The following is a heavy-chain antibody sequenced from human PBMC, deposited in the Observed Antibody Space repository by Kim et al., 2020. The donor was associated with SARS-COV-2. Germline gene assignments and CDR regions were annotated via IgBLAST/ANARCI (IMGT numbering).Heavy chain of an antibody. D-gene: IGHD4-17*01. J-gene: IGHJ4*01. CDR2: IIPILDIA. CDR3: ASDPPPNYGNYVPYFDS. V-gene: IGHV1-69*04. CDR1: GVIFNTYA. Sequence: SVKVSCKASGVIFNTYAISWVRQAPGQGLEWMGRIIPILDIANYAQKFQGRVTITADKSTSTAYMELSSLRSEDTAVYYCASDPPPNYGNYVPYFDSLG.